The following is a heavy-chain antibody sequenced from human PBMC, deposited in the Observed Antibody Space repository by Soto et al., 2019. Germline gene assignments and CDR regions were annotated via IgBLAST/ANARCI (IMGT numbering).Heavy chain of an antibody. CDR3: ARFGIVIVPASILWFDP. J-gene: IGHJ5*02. V-gene: IGHV3-21*06. Sequence: LRLSCAGSGFKFWTYTMSWVRQAPGKGLEWVSSISSRGDYIHYADSVRGRFTISRDNAKNTLYLEMDSLRAEDTAFYYCARFGIVIVPASILWFDPWGQGTLVTVSS. D-gene: IGHD2-2*01. CDR1: GFKFWTYT. CDR2: ISSRGDYI.